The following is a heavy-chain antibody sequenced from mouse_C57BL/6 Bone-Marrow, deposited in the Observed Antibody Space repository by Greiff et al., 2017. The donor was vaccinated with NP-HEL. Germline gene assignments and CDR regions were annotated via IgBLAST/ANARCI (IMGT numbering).Heavy chain of an antibody. J-gene: IGHJ3*01. CDR1: GFNITDDY. CDR3: STYGYDTWFSY. D-gene: IGHD2-2*01. V-gene: IGHV14-4*01. CDR2: IVPENGDT. Sequence: VQLQQSGAELVRPGASVKLSCTASGFNITDDYMHWVKQRPEQGLEWIGWIVPENGDTEYASKFQGKATITADTSSNTAYLQLSSLTSEDTAVYYCSTYGYDTWFSYWGQGTLVTVSA.